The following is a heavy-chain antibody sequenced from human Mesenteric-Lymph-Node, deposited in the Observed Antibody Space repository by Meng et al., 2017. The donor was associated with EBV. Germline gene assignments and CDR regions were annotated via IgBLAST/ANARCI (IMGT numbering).Heavy chain of an antibody. CDR3: ARIVVPAATNNWFDP. Sequence: VHLQESGPGLVKPSESLSLTCTVSGGSVSSGSYYWSWIRQPPGKGLEWIGYIYYSGSTNYNPSLKSRVTISVDTSKNQFSLKLSSVTAADTAVYYCARIVVPAATNNWFDPWGQGTLVTVSS. CDR1: GGSVSSGSYY. CDR2: IYYSGST. J-gene: IGHJ5*02. D-gene: IGHD2-2*01. V-gene: IGHV4-61*01.